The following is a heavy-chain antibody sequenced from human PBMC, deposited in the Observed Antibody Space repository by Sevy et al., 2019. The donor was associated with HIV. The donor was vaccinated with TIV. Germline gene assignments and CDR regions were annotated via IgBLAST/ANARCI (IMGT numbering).Heavy chain of an antibody. CDR1: GFIFGDYG. V-gene: IGHV3-49*04. D-gene: IGHD1-26*01. CDR3: TRWSGSQSIFDY. J-gene: IGHJ4*02. CDR2: FKSKIHGGTT. Sequence: GGSLRLSCTASGFIFGDYGMSWVRQAPGKGLEWIAFFKSKIHGGTTENAASVKGRLTISRDDYKNIVYLQMSNLKTEDTAVYYCTRWSGSQSIFDYWGQGTLVTVSS.